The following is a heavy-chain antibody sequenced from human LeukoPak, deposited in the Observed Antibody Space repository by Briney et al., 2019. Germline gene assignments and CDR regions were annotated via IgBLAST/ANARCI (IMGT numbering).Heavy chain of an antibody. CDR3: ATGAYCDH. CDR2: ISGSGGST. Sequence: SGGSLRLSCAASGFTFSSYAMSWVRQAPGKGLEWVSAISGSGGSTYYADSVKGRFTISRDNSENTLYLQMNGLRAEDTAIYFCATGAYCDHWGQGTLVTVSS. CDR1: GFTFSSYA. V-gene: IGHV3-23*01. J-gene: IGHJ4*02.